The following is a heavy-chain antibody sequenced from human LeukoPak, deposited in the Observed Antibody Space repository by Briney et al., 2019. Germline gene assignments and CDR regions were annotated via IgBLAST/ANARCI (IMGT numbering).Heavy chain of an antibody. D-gene: IGHD3-3*01. Sequence: SETLSLTCTVSGGSISSSSYYWGWIRQPPGKGLEWIGSIYYSGSTYYNPSLKSRVTISVDTSKNQFSLKLSSVTAADTAVYYCARVGYYDFHGDYWGQGTLVTVSS. CDR1: GGSISSSSYY. CDR3: ARVGYYDFHGDY. J-gene: IGHJ4*02. V-gene: IGHV4-39*01. CDR2: IYYSGST.